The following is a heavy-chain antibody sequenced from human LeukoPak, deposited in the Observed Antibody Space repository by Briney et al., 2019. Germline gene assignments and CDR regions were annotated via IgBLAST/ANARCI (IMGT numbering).Heavy chain of an antibody. D-gene: IGHD5-24*01. CDR2: ISFSGGTT. V-gene: IGHV3-23*01. Sequence: GGSLRLSCAASGFTFSTYAMSWVRQAPGMGLEWVSAISFSGGTTYYADSVKGRLTISRDNSKDTLYLQMNSLRAEDTAVYYCARVLPNIEWGQGTLVTVSS. CDR3: ARVLPNIE. J-gene: IGHJ4*02. CDR1: GFTFSTYA.